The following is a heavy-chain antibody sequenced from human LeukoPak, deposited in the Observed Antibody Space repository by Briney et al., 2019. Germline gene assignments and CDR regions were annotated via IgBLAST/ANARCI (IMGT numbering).Heavy chain of an antibody. V-gene: IGHV4-34*01. CDR2: INHSGST. CDR3: AAGGLLWFGEYQP. CDR1: GGSFSGYY. J-gene: IGHJ5*02. Sequence: PSETLSLTCAVYGGSFSGYYWSWIRQPPGKGLEWIGEINHSGSTNYNPSLKSRVTISVDTSKNQFFLKLSSVTAADTAVYYCAAGGLLWFGEYQPWGQGTLVTVSS. D-gene: IGHD3-10*01.